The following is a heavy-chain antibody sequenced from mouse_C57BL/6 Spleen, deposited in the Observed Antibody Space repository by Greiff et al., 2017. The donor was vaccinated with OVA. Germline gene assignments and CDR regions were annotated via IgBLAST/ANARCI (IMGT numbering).Heavy chain of an antibody. Sequence: VQLQQSGAELVRPGASVTLSGKASGYTFTDYERHWVKQTPVHGLEWSGAVDPETGGTAYNQKFKGKAILTADESSCTAYMELRSLTSEDSAVYDCTSPRRGYYAMDDWRQGTSDTVSS. D-gene: IGHD3-3*01. CDR1: GYTFTDYE. J-gene: IGHJ4*01. V-gene: IGHV1-15*01. CDR3: TSPRRGYYAMDD. CDR2: VDPETGGT.